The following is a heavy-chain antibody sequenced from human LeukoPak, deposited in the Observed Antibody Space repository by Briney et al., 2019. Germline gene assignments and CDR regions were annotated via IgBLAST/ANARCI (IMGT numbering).Heavy chain of an antibody. CDR2: IWYDGSNK. J-gene: IGHJ6*02. CDR1: GFTFSSYG. D-gene: IGHD4-17*01. Sequence: PGRSLRLSCAASGFTFSSYGMHCVRQAPGKGLEGVAVIWYDGSNKYYTDSVKVRFTIYRDNSKTTLYLQMNSLRADDTAVYYCARRDRHDYEGRYYGMDVWGQGTTVTVSS. CDR3: ARRDRHDYEGRYYGMDV. V-gene: IGHV3-33*01.